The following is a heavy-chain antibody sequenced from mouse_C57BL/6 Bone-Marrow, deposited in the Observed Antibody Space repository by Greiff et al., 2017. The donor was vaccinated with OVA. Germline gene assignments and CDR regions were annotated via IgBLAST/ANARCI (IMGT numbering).Heavy chain of an antibody. CDR1: GYTFTDYY. CDR3: AKDWDPY. J-gene: IGHJ2*01. CDR2: INPYNGGT. Sequence: VQLKESGPVLVKPGASVKMSCKASGYTFTDYYMNWVKQSHGKSLEWIGVINPYNGGTSYNQKFKGKATLTVDKSSSTAYMELNSLTSEDSAVYYCAKDWDPYWGQGTTLTVSS. V-gene: IGHV1-19*01. D-gene: IGHD4-1*01.